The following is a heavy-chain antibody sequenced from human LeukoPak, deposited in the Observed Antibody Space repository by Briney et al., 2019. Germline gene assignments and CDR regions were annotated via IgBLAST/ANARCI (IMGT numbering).Heavy chain of an antibody. CDR1: GYSLARYW. CDR3: ARHIYSYDFMIYYMDV. V-gene: IGHV5-51*01. CDR2: IYPDDSGT. D-gene: IGHD5-18*01. J-gene: IGHJ6*03. Sequence: GESLKISCKGSGYSLARYWIGWVRQMPGKGLEWMGIIYPDDSGTRYSPSFQGQVTISADKSLSTAYPQWSSLKASDTAMYYCARHIYSYDFMIYYMDVWGKGTTVTVSS.